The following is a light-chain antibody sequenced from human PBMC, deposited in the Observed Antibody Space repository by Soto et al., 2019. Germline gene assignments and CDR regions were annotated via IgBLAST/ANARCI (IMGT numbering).Light chain of an antibody. CDR1: TPNIGSNF. Sequence: QSVLTQAPSASGTPGQRVTISCSGSTPNIGSNFVYWYQQFPGTAPKLLISWNDKRPSGVPDRFSGSKSGTAASLAISGLRYEDEADYYCSAWDDSLSGVVFGGGTKVTVL. J-gene: IGLJ2*01. V-gene: IGLV1-47*01. CDR2: WND. CDR3: SAWDDSLSGVV.